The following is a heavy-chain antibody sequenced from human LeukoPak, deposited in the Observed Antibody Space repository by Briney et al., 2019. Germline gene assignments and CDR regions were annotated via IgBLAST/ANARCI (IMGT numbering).Heavy chain of an antibody. V-gene: IGHV3-9*01. Sequence: PGGSLRLSCAASGFTFDDYAMHWVRQAPGKGLEWVSGISWNSGSIGYADSVKGRFTVSRDNAKSSLYLQMNSLRAEDTALYYCAKDSYSYGFNWFDPWGQGTLVTVSS. CDR3: AKDSYSYGFNWFDP. CDR2: ISWNSGSI. J-gene: IGHJ5*02. D-gene: IGHD5-18*01. CDR1: GFTFDDYA.